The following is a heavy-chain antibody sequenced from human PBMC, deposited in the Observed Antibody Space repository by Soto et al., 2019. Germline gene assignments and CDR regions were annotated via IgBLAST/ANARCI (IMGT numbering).Heavy chain of an antibody. CDR3: AKGRIVGATSFDY. Sequence: PGGSMRLSCVASGFTFASYPMSWVRQAPGKGLEWVSAVSGSGDSTYYADSVKGRFTISRDSSKNTLYLQMNSLRVEDTAVYYCAKGRIVGATSFDYWGQGALVTVSS. D-gene: IGHD1-26*01. V-gene: IGHV3-23*01. CDR2: VSGSGDST. CDR1: GFTFASYP. J-gene: IGHJ4*02.